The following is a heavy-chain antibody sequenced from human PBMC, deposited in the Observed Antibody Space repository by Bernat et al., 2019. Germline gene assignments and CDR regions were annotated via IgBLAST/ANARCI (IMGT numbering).Heavy chain of an antibody. CDR3: ARDWRCGGDCSPGIDY. CDR1: GFAFSSYE. D-gene: IGHD2-21*02. J-gene: IGHJ4*02. CDR2: IGSGGRDI. Sequence: EVQLVESGGDLVQPGGSLRLSCAGSGFAFSSYEMNWVRQAPGKGLEWVSYIGSGGRDIYYADSVKGRFTISRDNAKNSLYLQMDSLRAEDTAIYYCARDWRCGGDCSPGIDYWGQGTLVTVSS. V-gene: IGHV3-48*03.